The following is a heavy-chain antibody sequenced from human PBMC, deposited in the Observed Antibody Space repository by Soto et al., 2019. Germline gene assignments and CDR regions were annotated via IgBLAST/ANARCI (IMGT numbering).Heavy chain of an antibody. CDR2: VSWNGGSI. J-gene: IGHJ4*02. D-gene: IGHD6-13*01. CDR3: AKGSTYSRSWSQFDH. CDR1: GFTFDDYA. Sequence: GGSLRLSCAASGFTFDDYAMHWVRQAPGKGLEWVSGVSWNGGSIGYADSVKGRFTISRDNAKNSLYLQMNSLRAEDTALYYCAKGSTYSRSWSQFDHWGQGTLVTVSS. V-gene: IGHV3-9*01.